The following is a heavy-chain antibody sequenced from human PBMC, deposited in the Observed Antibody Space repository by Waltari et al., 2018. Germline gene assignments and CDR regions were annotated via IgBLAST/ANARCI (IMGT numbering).Heavy chain of an antibody. J-gene: IGHJ4*02. CDR2: INPNSGGT. Sequence: QVQLVQSGAEVKKPGASVKVSCKASGYTFTSYGISWVRQAPGQGLEWMGWINPNSGGTNYAQKFQGRVTMTRDTSISTAYMELSRLRSDDTAVYYCARVSRLGSSSFDYWGQGTLVTVSS. CDR1: GYTFTSYG. D-gene: IGHD6-6*01. CDR3: ARVSRLGSSSFDY. V-gene: IGHV1-2*02.